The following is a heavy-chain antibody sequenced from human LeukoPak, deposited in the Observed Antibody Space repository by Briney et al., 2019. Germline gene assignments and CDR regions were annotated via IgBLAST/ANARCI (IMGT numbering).Heavy chain of an antibody. CDR1: GYSITSGYY. CDR3: VRSPYYYYHMDV. J-gene: IGHJ6*03. Sequence: SSETLSLTCAVSGYSITSGYYWGWIRQPPGKGLGWIGTIYHSGSTYYNPSLKSRVIVSVDTSKNQFSLKLSSVTAADTAVYYCVRSPYYYYHMDVWGKGTSVTVSS. CDR2: IYHSGST. V-gene: IGHV4-38-2*01.